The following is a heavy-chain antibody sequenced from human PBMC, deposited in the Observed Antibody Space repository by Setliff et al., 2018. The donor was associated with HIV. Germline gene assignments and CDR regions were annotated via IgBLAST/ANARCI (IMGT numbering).Heavy chain of an antibody. D-gene: IGHD3-10*01. CDR2: IYYTGST. CDR3: ARNRVPSSL. CDR1: GGSMSSYY. V-gene: IGHV4-59*01. Sequence: TLSLTCTVSGGSMSSYYWSWIRQPPGKGLEWIESIYYTGSTDYNPSLMSRVTISLDTPKNQFSLKLNSVIAADTAVYYCARNRVPSSLWGQGTLVTVSS. J-gene: IGHJ4*02.